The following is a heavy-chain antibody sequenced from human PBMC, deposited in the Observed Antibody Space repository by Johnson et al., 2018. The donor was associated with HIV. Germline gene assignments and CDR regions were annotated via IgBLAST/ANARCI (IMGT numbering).Heavy chain of an antibody. CDR3: AKSVRTSSSGAFDI. V-gene: IGHV3-30*04. Sequence: QMQLVVSGGGVVQPGRSLRLSCAASGFKFSDFAMHWVRQIPGKGLEWVAVMSYDGREKYYKDSVKGRFTISRDNSKNTLYLQMNSLRAEDTAVYHCAKSVRTSSSGAFDIWGQGTMVTVSS. J-gene: IGHJ3*02. D-gene: IGHD2-15*01. CDR2: MSYDGREK. CDR1: GFKFSDFA.